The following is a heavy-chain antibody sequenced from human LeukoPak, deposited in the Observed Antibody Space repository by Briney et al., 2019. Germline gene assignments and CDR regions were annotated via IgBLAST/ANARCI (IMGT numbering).Heavy chain of an antibody. Sequence: GSSVNVSCKGSGCTFRSYAISWVRQDPCKGLEWMGRTNLIFGTANFAQKCQGRVIIPADESTSTAYTELSSLRSEDTAVYYCTKDITSGYCRGGSCYRPGYYYYYGMDVWGQGTTITVSS. V-gene: IGHV1-69*13. CDR1: GCTFRSYA. CDR2: TNLIFGTA. CDR3: TKDITSGYCRGGSCYRPGYYYYYGMDV. J-gene: IGHJ6*02. D-gene: IGHD2-15*01.